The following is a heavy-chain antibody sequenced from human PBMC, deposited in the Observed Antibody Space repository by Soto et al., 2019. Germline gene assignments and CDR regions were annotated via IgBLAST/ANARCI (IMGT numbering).Heavy chain of an antibody. Sequence: QVQLVQSGAEVKKPGASVKVSCKASGYTFVAFDIAWGRQASGQGLGWVGCVNPDTGDTAYKREFQGRLSMTRDTSINTVYMELSSLAPDDTAMYFCVRQAGGASTPGDDYWGQGTLVTVSP. CDR2: VNPDTGDT. D-gene: IGHD2-15*01. CDR1: GYTFVAFD. CDR3: VRQAGGASTPGDDY. J-gene: IGHJ4*02. V-gene: IGHV1-8*01.